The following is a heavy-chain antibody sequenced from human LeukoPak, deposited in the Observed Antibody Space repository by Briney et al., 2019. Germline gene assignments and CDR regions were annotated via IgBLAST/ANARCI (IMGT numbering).Heavy chain of an antibody. V-gene: IGHV4-39*01. CDR3: ARRDYSSSWQH. D-gene: IGHD6-13*01. Sequence: SETLSLTCTVSGGSISSSSYYWGWIRQPPGKGLEWIGSIYYSGSTYYNPSLKSRVTISVDTSKNQFSLKLSSVTAADTAVYYCARRDYSSSWQHWGQGTLVTVSS. CDR2: IYYSGST. CDR1: GGSISSSSYY. J-gene: IGHJ4*02.